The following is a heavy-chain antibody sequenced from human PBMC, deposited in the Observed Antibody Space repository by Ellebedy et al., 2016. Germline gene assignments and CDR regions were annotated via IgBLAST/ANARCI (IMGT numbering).Heavy chain of an antibody. CDR3: ARKMHYDSAGYPQY. CDR2: ISSTGSTI. V-gene: IGHV3-11*01. D-gene: IGHD3-22*01. J-gene: IGHJ4*02. CDR1: GFSFSDYY. Sequence: GGSLRFSCAAPGFSFSDYYMAWIRQTPGKGLEWISYISSTGSTIYYADSLKDRFTVSRDNAKNSLYLEMHSLGVDDTGIYYCARKMHYDSAGYPQYWGQGTLVTVSS.